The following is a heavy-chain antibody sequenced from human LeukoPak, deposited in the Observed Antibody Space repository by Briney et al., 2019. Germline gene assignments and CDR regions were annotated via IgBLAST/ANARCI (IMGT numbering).Heavy chain of an antibody. D-gene: IGHD1-1*01. Sequence: GGSLRLSCAASGFTFSNYGMSWVRQAPGKGLEWISGISGTGGSTYYADSVKGRFTISRDNSKDTLYLQMDSLRAEDTAIYYCARVWKGNYYDYWGQGTLVTVSS. J-gene: IGHJ4*02. CDR2: ISGTGGST. CDR3: ARVWKGNYYDY. V-gene: IGHV3-23*01. CDR1: GFTFSNYG.